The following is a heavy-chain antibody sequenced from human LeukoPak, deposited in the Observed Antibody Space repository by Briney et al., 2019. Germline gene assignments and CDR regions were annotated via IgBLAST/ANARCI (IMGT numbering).Heavy chain of an antibody. Sequence: GGSLRLSCAASGFIFSNYGMHWVRQAPGKGLEWVAFIRYDGSNQYYADSVKGRFAISRDNSKNTLYLQMNSLRAEDTAVYYCATDSGVGMATTFSILDIWGQGTMVTVSS. CDR1: GFIFSNYG. CDR3: ATDSGVGMATTFSILDI. D-gene: IGHD5-24*01. V-gene: IGHV3-30*02. J-gene: IGHJ3*02. CDR2: IRYDGSNQ.